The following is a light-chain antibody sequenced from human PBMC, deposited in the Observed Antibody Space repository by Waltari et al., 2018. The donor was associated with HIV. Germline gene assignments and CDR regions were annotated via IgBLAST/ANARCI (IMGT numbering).Light chain of an antibody. CDR2: EGN. Sequence: QSALTQPASVSGSPGQSITISCTGTNTDVDDSTYVSWYQHHPGKAPKVMIYEGNNRPSGVSNRFSGSKSGNTASLTISGLQAEDEADYFCTSYISSSSPVFGGWTKLTVL. J-gene: IGLJ3*02. CDR3: TSYISSSSPV. V-gene: IGLV2-14*01. CDR1: NTDVDDSTY.